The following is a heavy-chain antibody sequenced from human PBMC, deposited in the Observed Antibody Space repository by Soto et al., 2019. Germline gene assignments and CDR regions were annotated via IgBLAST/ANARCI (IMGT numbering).Heavy chain of an antibody. Sequence: GESLKISCKGSGYSSTSYWICWVRQMPGKYLEWMGINYPGDSDTIYSPSSQGQVTISAYKSIGTAYLQWSRLKASETAMYYCARGGMWLSDSHYYYYYGMDVWGQGTTVTVSS. J-gene: IGHJ6*02. CDR3: ARGGMWLSDSHYYYYYGMDV. D-gene: IGHD3-22*01. V-gene: IGHV5-51*01. CDR1: GYSSTSYW. CDR2: NYPGDSDT.